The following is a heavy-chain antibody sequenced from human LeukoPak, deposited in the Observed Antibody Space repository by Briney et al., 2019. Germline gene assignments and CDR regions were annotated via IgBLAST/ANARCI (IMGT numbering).Heavy chain of an antibody. J-gene: IGHJ4*02. V-gene: IGHV3-48*04. CDR1: GFTFSSYS. Sequence: GGSLRLSCAASGFTFSSYSMNWVRQAPGKGLEWVSYISSSSRTIYYADSVKGRFTISRDNAKSSLYLQMNSLRAEDTAVYYCARDLAQILTGADVDYWGQGTLVTVSS. D-gene: IGHD3-9*01. CDR3: ARDLAQILTGADVDY. CDR2: ISSSSRTI.